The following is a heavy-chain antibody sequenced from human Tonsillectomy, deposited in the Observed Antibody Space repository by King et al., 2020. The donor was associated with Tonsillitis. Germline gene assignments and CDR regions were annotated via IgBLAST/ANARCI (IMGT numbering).Heavy chain of an antibody. Sequence: VQLVESGGGVVQPGRSLRLSCAASGFTFSSYGIHWVRQAPGKGLEWVAVISYDGSNKYYADSVKGRFTISRDNSKNMLYLKMNSLRAEDTAVYYCAKCPTKFYDSSGYWFGNWYFGLWGRGTLVTVSS. J-gene: IGHJ2*01. D-gene: IGHD3-22*01. CDR2: ISYDGSNK. V-gene: IGHV3-30*18. CDR1: GFTFSSYG. CDR3: AKCPTKFYDSSGYWFGNWYFGL.